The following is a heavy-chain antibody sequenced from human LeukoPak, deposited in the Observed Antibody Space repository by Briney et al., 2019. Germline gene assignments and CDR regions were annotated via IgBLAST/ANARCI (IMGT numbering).Heavy chain of an antibody. Sequence: GGSLRLSCAASGFTFDDYAMHWVRHAPGKGLEWVSGISWNSGSIGYADSVKGRFTISRDNAKNSLYLQMNSLRAEDTALYYCAKRGSGYSMMYFDYWGQGTLVTVSS. D-gene: IGHD3-22*01. CDR1: GFTFDDYA. V-gene: IGHV3-9*01. CDR3: AKRGSGYSMMYFDY. J-gene: IGHJ4*02. CDR2: ISWNSGSI.